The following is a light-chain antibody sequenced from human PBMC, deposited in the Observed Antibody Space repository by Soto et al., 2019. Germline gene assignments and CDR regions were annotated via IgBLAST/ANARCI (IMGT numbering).Light chain of an antibody. CDR3: QHSYSTPLT. Sequence: DIQMTQSPSSLSASVGDRVTITCRASQSISSSLNWYQQKPGKAPKLLIYGASILQSGVSSRFSGSGSGTDFTLTISSLQPEDFAAYYCQHSYSTPLTFGGGTKVEIK. J-gene: IGKJ4*01. CDR1: QSISSS. V-gene: IGKV1-39*01. CDR2: GAS.